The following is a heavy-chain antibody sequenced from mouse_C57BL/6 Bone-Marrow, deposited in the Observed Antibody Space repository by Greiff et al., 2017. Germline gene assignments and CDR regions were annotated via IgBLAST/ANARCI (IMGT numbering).Heavy chain of an antibody. Sequence: VQLQQSGAELARPGASVKLSCKASGYTFTSYGISWVKQRTGQGLEWIGEIYPRSGNTYYNEKFKGKATLTADKSSSTAYMERRSLTSEDSAVYSCARTAYGSSYGDAMDYWGQGTSVTVSS. CDR3: ARTAYGSSYGDAMDY. J-gene: IGHJ4*01. CDR2: IYPRSGNT. D-gene: IGHD1-1*01. CDR1: GYTFTSYG. V-gene: IGHV1-81*01.